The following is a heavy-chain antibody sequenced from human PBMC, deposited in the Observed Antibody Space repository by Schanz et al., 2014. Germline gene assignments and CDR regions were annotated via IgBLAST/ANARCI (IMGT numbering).Heavy chain of an antibody. J-gene: IGHJ6*02. CDR2: INSDGRST. CDR3: VKDLQRELLRDDHYYGMDV. CDR1: GFTFNDYW. Sequence: EVQLVESGGGLVQPGGSLRLSCAASGFTFNDYWMHWVRQAPGKGLVWVSRINSDGRSTNYADSVKGRFSISRDNARNTLHLQMDSLRAEDTAVYYCVKDLQRELLRDDHYYGMDVWGQGTTVTVSS. D-gene: IGHD1-26*01. V-gene: IGHV3-74*01.